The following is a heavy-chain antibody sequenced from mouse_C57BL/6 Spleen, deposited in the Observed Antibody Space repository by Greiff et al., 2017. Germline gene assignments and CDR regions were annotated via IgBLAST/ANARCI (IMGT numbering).Heavy chain of an antibody. CDR3: ARVWYYGSSDKAMDY. J-gene: IGHJ4*01. V-gene: IGHV3-6*01. CDR1: GYSITSGYY. Sequence: DVQLQESGPGLVKPSQSLSLTCSVTGYSITSGYYWNWIRQFPGNKLEWMGYIRYDGSNNYNPSLKNRISITLDTSKNQFFLKLNSVTTEDTATYCCARVWYYGSSDKAMDYWGQGTSVTVSA. D-gene: IGHD1-1*01. CDR2: IRYDGSN.